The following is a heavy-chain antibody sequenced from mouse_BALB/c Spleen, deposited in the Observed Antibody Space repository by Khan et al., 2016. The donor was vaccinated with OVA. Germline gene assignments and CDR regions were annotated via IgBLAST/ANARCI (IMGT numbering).Heavy chain of an antibody. CDR3: ARTARIKY. CDR1: GYSITSGYG. Sequence: EVQLQESGPGLVKPSQSLSLTCTVTGYSITSGYGWNWIRQFPGNKLEWMGYISYSGSTNYNPYLKNRISITRDTSTNQFFLQLNSVTTEDTAAYYCARTARIKYWGQGTTLTVSS. D-gene: IGHD1-2*01. CDR2: ISYSGST. V-gene: IGHV3-2*02. J-gene: IGHJ2*01.